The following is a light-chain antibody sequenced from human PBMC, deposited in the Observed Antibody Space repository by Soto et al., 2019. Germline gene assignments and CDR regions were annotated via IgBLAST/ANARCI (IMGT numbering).Light chain of an antibody. Sequence: QSVLPQPPSASGTPGQRVTISCSGSSSNIGSNTVNWYQQLPGTAPKLLIYSNNQRPSGVPDRFSGSKSGTSASLAISGLQSEDEADYYCAAWDDSLHGVVFGGGTQLTVL. J-gene: IGLJ3*02. V-gene: IGLV1-44*01. CDR1: SSNIGSNT. CDR2: SNN. CDR3: AAWDDSLHGVV.